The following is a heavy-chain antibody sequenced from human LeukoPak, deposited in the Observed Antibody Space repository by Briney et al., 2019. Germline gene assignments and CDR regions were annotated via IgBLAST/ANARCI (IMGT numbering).Heavy chain of an antibody. CDR2: IWYDGSYK. V-gene: IGHV3-33*06. J-gene: IGHJ4*02. CDR3: AKGVSGHYDILTGNDD. CDR1: GFTFSSHG. D-gene: IGHD3-9*01. Sequence: GGSLRLSCAASGFTFSSHGMHWVRQAPGKGLEWVAVIWYDGSYKYYVDSVKGRFTISRDNSKNSLFLQMNSLRAEDTAVYYCAKGVSGHYDILTGNDDWGQGTLVTVSS.